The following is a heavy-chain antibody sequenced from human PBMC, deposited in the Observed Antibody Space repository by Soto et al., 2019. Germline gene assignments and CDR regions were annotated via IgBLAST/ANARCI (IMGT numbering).Heavy chain of an antibody. CDR1: GYSFTSYW. J-gene: IGHJ4*02. Sequence: PGESLKISCKGSGYSFTSYWISWVRQMPGKGLGWMGGIGPTDSYTNYSPSFQGHVTISADKSISTADLQWSSLKASDTDMYYCAAEPGAGYFDYWGQGTLVTVSS. D-gene: IGHD2-8*02. CDR2: IGPTDSYT. V-gene: IGHV5-10-1*01. CDR3: AAEPGAGYFDY.